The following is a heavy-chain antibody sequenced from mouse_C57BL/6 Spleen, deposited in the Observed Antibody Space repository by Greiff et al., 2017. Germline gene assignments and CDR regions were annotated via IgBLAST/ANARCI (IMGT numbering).Heavy chain of an antibody. V-gene: IGHV1-58*01. J-gene: IGHJ4*01. CDR1: GYTFTSYG. CDR3: ERWAGNDYAMDD. CDR2: IYLGNGYT. Sequence: VQLQQSGAELVRPGSSVKMSCKASGYTFTSYGINWVKQRPGQGLEWIGYIYLGNGYTEYNEKFKGKATLTSDTSSSTAYMQLSSLTSEDSAIYFCERWAGNDYAMDDWGQGTSVTVSS.